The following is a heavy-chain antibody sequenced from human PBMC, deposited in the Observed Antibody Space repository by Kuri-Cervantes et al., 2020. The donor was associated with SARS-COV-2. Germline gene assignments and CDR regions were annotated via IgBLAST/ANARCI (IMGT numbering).Heavy chain of an antibody. Sequence: GESLKISCAASGFTFDDYAMHWVRQAPGKGLEWVALISYDGSNKYYADSVKGRFTISRDNSKNTLSLQMNSLRPEDTAVYYCANDQHGIVVVVAAIDSWGQGTLVTVSS. CDR1: GFTFDDYA. CDR2: ISYDGSNK. D-gene: IGHD2-15*01. J-gene: IGHJ4*02. V-gene: IGHV3-30*18. CDR3: ANDQHGIVVVVAAIDS.